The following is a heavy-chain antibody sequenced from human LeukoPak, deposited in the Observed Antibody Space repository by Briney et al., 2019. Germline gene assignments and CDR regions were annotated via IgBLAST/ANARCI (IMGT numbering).Heavy chain of an antibody. CDR1: GFTFSSYG. V-gene: IGHV3-30*02. CDR2: IRYDGSNK. D-gene: IGHD3-10*01. Sequence: GGSLRLSCAASGFTFSSYGMHWVRQAPGKGLEWVAFIRYDGSNKYYADSVKGRFTISRDNPKNTLYLQMNSLRAEDTAVYYCAKDPRSPPRGSVGYMDVWGKGTTVTISS. CDR3: AKDPRSPPRGSVGYMDV. J-gene: IGHJ6*03.